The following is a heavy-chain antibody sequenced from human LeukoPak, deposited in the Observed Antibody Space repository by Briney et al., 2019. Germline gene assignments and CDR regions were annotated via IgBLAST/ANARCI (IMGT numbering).Heavy chain of an antibody. CDR1: GFTFSIYS. CDR3: AKIVGEQHHDY. Sequence: GGSLRLSCAASGFTFSIYSMNWVRQAPGKGLEWVAVISYDGSNKYYADSVKGRFTISRDNSKNTLYLQMNSLRAEDTAVYYCAKIVGEQHHDYWGQGTLVTVSS. J-gene: IGHJ4*02. CDR2: ISYDGSNK. V-gene: IGHV3-30*18. D-gene: IGHD3-10*01.